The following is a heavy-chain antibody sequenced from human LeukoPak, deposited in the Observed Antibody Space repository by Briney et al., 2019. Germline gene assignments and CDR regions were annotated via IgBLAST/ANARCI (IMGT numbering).Heavy chain of an antibody. D-gene: IGHD3-3*01. CDR3: ARYYDFWSGTFYYYYYGMDV. J-gene: IGHJ6*02. Sequence: ASVKVSCKASGCTFTSYDITWVRQATGQGLEWMGWMNPNSGNTGYAQKFQGRVTMTRNTSISTAYMELSSLRSEDTAVYYCARYYDFWSGTFYYYYYGMDVWGQGTTVTVSS. CDR1: GCTFTSYD. CDR2: MNPNSGNT. V-gene: IGHV1-8*01.